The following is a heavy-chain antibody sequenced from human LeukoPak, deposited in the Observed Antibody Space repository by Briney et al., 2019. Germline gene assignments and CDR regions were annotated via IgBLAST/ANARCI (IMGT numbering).Heavy chain of an antibody. CDR1: GFPFSSYA. CDR3: ARVYDSSGTLDAFDI. J-gene: IGHJ3*02. CDR2: IGGSGGTT. V-gene: IGHV3-23*01. Sequence: GGSLRLSCAASGFPFSSYAMSWVRQAPGKGLEWVSAIGGSGGTTYYADSVKGRFTISRDNSKNTLYLQMNSLRAEDTAVYYCARVYDSSGTLDAFDIWGQGTMVTVSS. D-gene: IGHD3-22*01.